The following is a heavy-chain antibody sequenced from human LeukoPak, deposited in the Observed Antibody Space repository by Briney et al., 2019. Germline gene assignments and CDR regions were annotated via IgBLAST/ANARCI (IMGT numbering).Heavy chain of an antibody. V-gene: IGHV3-64D*06. Sequence: PGGSLRLSCSASGFTFSTYPIHWVRQAPGKGLEYVTAISSDGKTAYYRDSVKGRFTISRDNSKNTVFLQMSSLSAEDSAVYYCVKARGYCSTSSCFLEYWGQGTLVTVSS. CDR2: ISSDGKTA. D-gene: IGHD2-2*01. CDR3: VKARGYCSTSSCFLEY. CDR1: GFTFSTYP. J-gene: IGHJ4*02.